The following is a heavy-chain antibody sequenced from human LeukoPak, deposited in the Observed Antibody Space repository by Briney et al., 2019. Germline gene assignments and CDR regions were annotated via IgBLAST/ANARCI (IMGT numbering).Heavy chain of an antibody. Sequence: SETLSLTCAVYGGSFSGYYWSWIRQPPGKGLEWIGEINNSGRSNYNPSFKSRVTISVETSKNQFSLKLISVTAADTAVYYCARGVYYGSGSFDYWGQGTLVTVSS. CDR1: GGSFSGYY. CDR3: ARGVYYGSGSFDY. J-gene: IGHJ4*02. V-gene: IGHV4-34*01. CDR2: INNSGRS. D-gene: IGHD3-10*01.